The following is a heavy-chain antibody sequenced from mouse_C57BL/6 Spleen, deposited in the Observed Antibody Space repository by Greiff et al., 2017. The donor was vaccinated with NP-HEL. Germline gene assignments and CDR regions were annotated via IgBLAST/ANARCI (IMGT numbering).Heavy chain of an antibody. CDR2: ISYDGSN. J-gene: IGHJ4*01. Sequence: ESGPGLVKPSQSLSLTCSVTGYSITSGYYWNWIRQFPGNKLEWMGYISYDGSNNYNPSLKNRISITRDTSKNQFFLKLNSVTTEDTATYYCATATYYYAMDYWGQGTSVTVSS. V-gene: IGHV3-6*01. CDR3: ATATYYYAMDY. CDR1: GYSITSGYY.